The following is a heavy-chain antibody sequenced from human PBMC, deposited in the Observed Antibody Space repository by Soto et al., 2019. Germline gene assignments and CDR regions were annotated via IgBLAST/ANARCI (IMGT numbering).Heavy chain of an antibody. CDR1: GYTLTELS. J-gene: IGHJ4*02. Sequence: ASVKVSCKVSGYTLTELSMHWVRQAPGKGLEWMGGFDPEDGETIYAQKFQGRVTMTEDTSTDTAYTELSSLRSEDTAVYYCATAGPYVWGSYRHTLDYWGQGTLVTVSS. V-gene: IGHV1-24*01. D-gene: IGHD3-16*02. CDR3: ATAGPYVWGSYRHTLDY. CDR2: FDPEDGET.